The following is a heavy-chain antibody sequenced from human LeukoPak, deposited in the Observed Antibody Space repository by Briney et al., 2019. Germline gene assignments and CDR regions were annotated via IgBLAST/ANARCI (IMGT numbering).Heavy chain of an antibody. V-gene: IGHV3-53*01. J-gene: IGHJ6*04. CDR1: GFTVSSNY. Sequence: GGSLRLSCAASGFTVSSNYMSWVRQAPGKGLEWVSVIYSGGSTYYADSVKGRFTTSRDNSKNTLYLQMNSLRAEDTAVYYCASETSGYYYYGMDVWGKGTTVTVSS. CDR2: IYSGGST. CDR3: ASETSGYYYYGMDV.